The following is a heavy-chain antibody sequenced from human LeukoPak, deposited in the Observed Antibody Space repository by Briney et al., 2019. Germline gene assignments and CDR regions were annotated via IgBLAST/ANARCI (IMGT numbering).Heavy chain of an antibody. J-gene: IGHJ4*02. D-gene: IGHD2-8*01. Sequence: ARSLRLSCAASGFTFSSYAMHWVRQAPGKGLEWVAVISYDGSNKYYADSVKGRFTISRDNSKNTLYLQMNSLRAEDTAVYYCARGRYCTNGVCHLAIDYWGQGTLVTVSS. CDR1: GFTFSSYA. CDR3: ARGRYCTNGVCHLAIDY. V-gene: IGHV3-30*01. CDR2: ISYDGSNK.